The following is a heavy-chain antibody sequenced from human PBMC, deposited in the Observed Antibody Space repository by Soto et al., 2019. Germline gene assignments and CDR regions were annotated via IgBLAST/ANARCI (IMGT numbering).Heavy chain of an antibody. CDR1: GYTFTSYY. J-gene: IGHJ4*02. CDR3: ARDRRAYYYDSSGIHDHY. D-gene: IGHD3-22*01. Sequence: ASVKVSCKASGYTFTSYYMHWVRQAPGQGLEWMGIINPSGGSTSYAQKFQGRVTMTRDTSTSTVYMELSSLRSEETAVYYCARDRRAYYYDSSGIHDHYWGQGTLVAVSS. CDR2: INPSGGST. V-gene: IGHV1-46*01.